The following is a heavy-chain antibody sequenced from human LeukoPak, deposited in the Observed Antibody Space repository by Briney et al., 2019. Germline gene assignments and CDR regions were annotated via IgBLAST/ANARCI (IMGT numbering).Heavy chain of an antibody. CDR2: ISYDGSNK. Sequence: GGSLRLSCAASGFTFSSYAMHWVRQAPGKGLEWVAVISYDGSNKYYADSVKGRFTISRDNSKNTLYLQMNSLRAEDTAVYYCARGPWEIAAVDGYYFDYWGQGTLVTVSS. J-gene: IGHJ4*02. V-gene: IGHV3-30*04. CDR1: GFTFSSYA. CDR3: ARGPWEIAAVDGYYFDY. D-gene: IGHD6-13*01.